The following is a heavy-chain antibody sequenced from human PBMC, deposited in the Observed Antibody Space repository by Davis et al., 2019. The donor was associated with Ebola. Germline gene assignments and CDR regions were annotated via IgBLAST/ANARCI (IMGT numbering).Heavy chain of an antibody. CDR3: ASLWFGELRELYYYGMDV. J-gene: IGHJ6*02. D-gene: IGHD3-10*01. Sequence: GESLNLPCAASGFTFRSYSMNCVRQAPGKGLEWVSSISSSSSYIYYADSVKGRFTISRDNAKNSLYLQMNSLRAENTAVYYCASLWFGELRELYYYGMDVWGQGTTVTVSS. CDR2: ISSSSSYI. V-gene: IGHV3-21*01. CDR1: GFTFRSYS.